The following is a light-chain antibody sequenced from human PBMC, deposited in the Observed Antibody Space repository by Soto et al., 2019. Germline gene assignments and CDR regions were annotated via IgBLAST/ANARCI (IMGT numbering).Light chain of an antibody. J-gene: IGLJ2*01. CDR2: EVS. Sequence: QSALTQPASVSGSPGQSITISCTGTSSDIGTYNFVSWYQQHPGQAPKLMIYEVSERPSGISNRFSGSKSGNTASLTISGLQAEDEADYYSSSHAARHVLVGGGTKVTVL. V-gene: IGLV2-23*02. CDR3: SSHAARHVL. CDR1: SSDIGTYNF.